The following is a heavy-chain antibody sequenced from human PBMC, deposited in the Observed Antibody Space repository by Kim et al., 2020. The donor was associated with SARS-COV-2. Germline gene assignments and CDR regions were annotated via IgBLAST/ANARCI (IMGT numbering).Heavy chain of an antibody. Sequence: ASVKVSCKASGYTFTSYGISWVRQAPGQGLEWMGWISAYNGNTNYAQKLQGRVTMTTDTSTSTAYMELRSLRSDDTAVYYCARGGVSSRNEKTRNWYFDLWGRGTLVTVSS. V-gene: IGHV1-18*01. D-gene: IGHD1-1*01. CDR2: ISAYNGNT. CDR1: GYTFTSYG. J-gene: IGHJ2*01. CDR3: ARGGVSSRNEKTRNWYFDL.